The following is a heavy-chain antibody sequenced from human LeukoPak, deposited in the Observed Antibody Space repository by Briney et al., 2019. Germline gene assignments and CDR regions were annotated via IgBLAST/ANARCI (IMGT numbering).Heavy chain of an antibody. D-gene: IGHD2-2*01. CDR1: GYTFTSYG. CDR2: ISAYNGNT. Sequence: WASVKGSCKASGYTFTSYGISWVRQAPGQGLEWMGWISAYNGNTNYAQKLQGRVTMTTDTSTSTAYMELRSLRSDDTAVYYCARDHCSSTSCPLNWFDPWGQGTLVTVSS. CDR3: ARDHCSSTSCPLNWFDP. V-gene: IGHV1-18*01. J-gene: IGHJ5*02.